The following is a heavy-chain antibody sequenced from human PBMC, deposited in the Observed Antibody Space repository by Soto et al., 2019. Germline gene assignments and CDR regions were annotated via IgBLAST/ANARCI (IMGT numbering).Heavy chain of an antibody. Sequence: PGGSLRLSCAASGFTFSSYAMSWVRQAPGKGLEWVSAISGSGGSTYYADSVKGRFTISRDNSKNTLYLQMNSLRADKTAVYYWVKDRLIGLTREALEIWGEATTVTV. V-gene: IGHV3-23*01. CDR2: ISGSGGST. CDR1: GFTFSSYA. D-gene: IGHD1-26*01. CDR3: VKDRLIGLTREALEI. J-gene: IGHJ3*02.